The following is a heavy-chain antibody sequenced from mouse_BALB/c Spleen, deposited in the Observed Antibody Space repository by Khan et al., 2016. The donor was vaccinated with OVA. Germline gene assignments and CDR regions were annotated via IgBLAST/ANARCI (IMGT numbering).Heavy chain of an antibody. D-gene: IGHD2-4*01. CDR3: ARGGLRGVAMDY. CDR1: HYTFTAYD. Sequence: QVQLQQSGPELVKPGASVKISCKATHYTFTAYDINWVKQRPGQGLEWIGWIYPGDGSTKYNENFNGKATLTADKSSNTAYMELSSLTSEKSAVXFCARGGLRGVAMDYWGQGTSVSVSS. CDR2: IYPGDGST. V-gene: IGHV1S56*01. J-gene: IGHJ4*01.